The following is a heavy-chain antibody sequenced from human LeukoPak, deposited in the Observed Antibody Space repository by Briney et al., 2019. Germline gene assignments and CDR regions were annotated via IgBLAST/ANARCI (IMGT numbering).Heavy chain of an antibody. CDR2: IFYDGSS. V-gene: IGHV4-39*01. D-gene: IGHD3-10*01. CDR3: ARYYGSGRDAGY. CDR1: SGSIRNSNYY. Sequence: SETLSLTCTVSSGSIRNSNYYWGWIRQPPGKGLEWIGSIFYDGSSDYNPSLKSRVTISVDTSKNKFSLKVNSVTAADTAVYFCARYYGSGRDAGYWGQGTLVTVSS. J-gene: IGHJ4*02.